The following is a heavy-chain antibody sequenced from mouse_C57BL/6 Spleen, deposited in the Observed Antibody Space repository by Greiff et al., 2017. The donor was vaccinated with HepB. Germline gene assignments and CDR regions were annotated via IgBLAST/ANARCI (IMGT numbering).Heavy chain of an antibody. CDR3: ARPYGSRKDAMDY. CDR2: IHPNSGST. V-gene: IGHV1-64*01. Sequence: VQLQQPGAELVKPGASVKLSCKASAYTFTSYWMHWVKQRPGQGLEWIGMIHPNSGSTNYNEKFKSKATLTVDKSSSTAYMQLSSLTSEDSAVYYCARPYGSRKDAMDYWGQGTSVTVSS. CDR1: AYTFTSYW. J-gene: IGHJ4*01. D-gene: IGHD1-1*01.